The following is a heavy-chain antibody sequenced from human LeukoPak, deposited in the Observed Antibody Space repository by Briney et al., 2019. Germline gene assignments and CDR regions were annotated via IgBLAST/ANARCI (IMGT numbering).Heavy chain of an antibody. D-gene: IGHD1-26*01. V-gene: IGHV1-8*01. CDR2: MNPNSGNT. Sequence: GASVKVSCKASGYTFTSYDINWVRQATGQGLEWMGWMNPNSGNTGYAQKFQGRVTITADKSTSTAYMELSSLRSEDTAVYYCARADGSYHFDYWGQGTLVTVSS. J-gene: IGHJ4*02. CDR3: ARADGSYHFDY. CDR1: GYTFTSYD.